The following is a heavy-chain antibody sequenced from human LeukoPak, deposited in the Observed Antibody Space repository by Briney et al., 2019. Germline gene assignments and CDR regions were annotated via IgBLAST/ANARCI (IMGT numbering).Heavy chain of an antibody. Sequence: PSETLSLTCTVSGGSVSSSSYYWGWIRQPPGKGLEWIGSIYYTRITYYNPSLKSRVTISVDTSKNQFSLKLSSVTAADTAMYYCARGVGLASGLRYFHHWGQGTLVNVSS. V-gene: IGHV4-39*07. J-gene: IGHJ1*01. CDR2: IYYTRIT. CDR3: ARGVGLASGLRYFHH. D-gene: IGHD3/OR15-3a*01. CDR1: GGSVSSSSYY.